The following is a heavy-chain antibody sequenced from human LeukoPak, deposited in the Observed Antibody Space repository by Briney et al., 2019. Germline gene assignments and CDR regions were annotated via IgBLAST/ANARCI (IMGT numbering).Heavy chain of an antibody. CDR1: GGSISSGRYY. CDR3: ARGHVWSGYGY. D-gene: IGHD3-3*02. J-gene: IGHJ4*02. V-gene: IGHV4-61*02. Sequence: PSQTLSLTCTVSGGSISSGRYYWSWIRQPAGMGLDWIGRIYTSGSTNYKPSLKSRGTISVDTSKNQFSLKLSSGAAADMAEYYSARGHVWSGYGYGGQGTLVTVS. CDR2: IYTSGST.